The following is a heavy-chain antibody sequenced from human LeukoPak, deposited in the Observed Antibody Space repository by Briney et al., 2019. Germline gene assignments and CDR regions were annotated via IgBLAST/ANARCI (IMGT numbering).Heavy chain of an antibody. Sequence: PGGSLRLSFSASGITFSAFAMIWVRQAPGKGLEWVSTISGSGDLTYYADPVRGRFTVSRDNSKNTVYLQMNSLRAEDTAVYSCAKGFYSGNYYRLDYWGQGTLVTVSS. CDR2: ISGSGDLT. CDR3: AKGFYSGNYYRLDY. D-gene: IGHD1-26*01. V-gene: IGHV3-23*01. CDR1: GITFSAFA. J-gene: IGHJ4*02.